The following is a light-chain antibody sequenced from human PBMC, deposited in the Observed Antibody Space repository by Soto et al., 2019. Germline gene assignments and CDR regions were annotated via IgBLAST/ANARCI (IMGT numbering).Light chain of an antibody. CDR1: QSLLHITGETF. V-gene: IGKV2D-29*02. CDR3: MQSTQLPPT. J-gene: IGKJ5*01. CDR2: EVS. Sequence: DVVMTQTPLSLSVAAGQPASIXXKSRQSLLHITGETFLFWYLQKPGQSPQXXIYEVSTRVSGVPDRFSGSGAGTDFTLEISRVETDDVGIYYCMQSTQLPPTFGQGTRLEIK.